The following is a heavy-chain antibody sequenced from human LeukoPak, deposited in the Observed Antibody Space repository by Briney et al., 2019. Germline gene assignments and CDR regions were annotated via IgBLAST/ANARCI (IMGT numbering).Heavy chain of an antibody. CDR1: GYTFTSYG. CDR3: ARDPYSGSYLGPHAFDI. V-gene: IGHV1-18*01. J-gene: IGHJ3*02. CDR2: ISAYNGNT. Sequence: ASVKVSCKASGYTFTSYGISWVRQAPGQGLEWVGWISAYNGNTNYAQKLQGRVTMTTDTSTSTAYMELRSLRSDDTAVYYCARDPYSGSYLGPHAFDIWGQGTMVTVSS. D-gene: IGHD1-26*01.